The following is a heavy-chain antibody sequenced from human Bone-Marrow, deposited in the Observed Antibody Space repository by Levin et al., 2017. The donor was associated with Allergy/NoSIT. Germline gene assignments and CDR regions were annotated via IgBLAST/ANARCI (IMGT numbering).Heavy chain of an antibody. J-gene: IGHJ3*01. CDR1: GDSISSDDYY. Sequence: SETLSLTCTVSGDSISSDDYYWSWIRLRPGKGLEWIGYIFYSGNSYFNPSLKGRVTMSVDRSKNQFSVRLTSVTAADTAVYYCARDRNFETVKASLFAAFDVWGQGTMVTVSS. CDR2: IFYSGNS. CDR3: ARDRNFETVKASLFAAFDV. D-gene: IGHD3-9*01. V-gene: IGHV4-31*03.